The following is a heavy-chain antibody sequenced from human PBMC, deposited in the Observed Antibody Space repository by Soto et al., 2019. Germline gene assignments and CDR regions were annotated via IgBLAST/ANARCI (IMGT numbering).Heavy chain of an antibody. CDR1: GYTFTHFY. CDR3: ARDEGGYDILTGYYKAHHFDY. D-gene: IGHD3-9*01. J-gene: IGHJ4*02. V-gene: IGHV1-18*01. CDR2: ISPHNFNT. Sequence: ASVKVSCKASGYTFTHFYITWVRQAPGQGLEWMGAISPHNFNTNYAQKFRGRVTLTTEKSTDTAYMDLRSLTSDDTAVYYCARDEGGYDILTGYYKAHHFDYWGQGVPVTVSS.